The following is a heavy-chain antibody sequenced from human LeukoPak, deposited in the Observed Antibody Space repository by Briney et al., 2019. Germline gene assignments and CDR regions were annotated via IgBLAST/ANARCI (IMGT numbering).Heavy chain of an antibody. CDR3: ARDLMT. J-gene: IGHJ4*02. CDR2: ITYSGSI. Sequence: SETLSLTCTVSGDSISSYYWTWIRQPPGKGLEWIGEITYSGSIYYNPSLKSRVTISVDTSKNQFSLKLNSVTAADTAVYYCARDLMTWGQGTLVTVSS. V-gene: IGHV4-34*01. CDR1: GDSISSYY.